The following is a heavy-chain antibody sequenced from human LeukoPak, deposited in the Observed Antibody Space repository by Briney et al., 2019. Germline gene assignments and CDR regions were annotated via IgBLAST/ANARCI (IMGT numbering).Heavy chain of an antibody. CDR1: GRTFSSYA. CDR2: IIPIFGTA. V-gene: IGHV1-69*13. D-gene: IGHD6-13*01. Sequence: SVKVSCKASGRTFSSYAISWVRQAPGQGLEWMGGIIPIFGTANYAQKFQGRVTITADESTSTAYMELSSLRSEDTAVYYCARDKGIAAAGTTWGQGTLVTVSS. CDR3: ARDKGIAAAGTT. J-gene: IGHJ5*02.